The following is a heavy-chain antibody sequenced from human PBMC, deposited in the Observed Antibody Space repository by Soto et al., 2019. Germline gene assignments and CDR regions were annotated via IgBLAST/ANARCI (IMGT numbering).Heavy chain of an antibody. Sequence: QLHLVQSGAVVKKPGASVTVSCSASGYPVTAYYMHWVRQAPGRGLEWMGGINPATGAAKYTQTFQGRVTRARDTSTRTVFMELGGLASEDMAVFYWARGGGVGVAGSAAFDMWGQGTLVTVSS. V-gene: IGHV1-2*02. CDR3: ARGGGVGVAGSAAFDM. CDR1: GYPVTAYY. CDR2: INPATGAA. J-gene: IGHJ3*02. D-gene: IGHD3-3*01.